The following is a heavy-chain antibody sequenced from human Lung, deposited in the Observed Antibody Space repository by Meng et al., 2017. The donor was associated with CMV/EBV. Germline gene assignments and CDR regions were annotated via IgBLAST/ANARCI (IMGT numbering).Heavy chain of an antibody. CDR3: ARGHYDSSGYLIDY. J-gene: IGHJ4*02. V-gene: IGHV6-1*01. CDR2: TYYRSKWYN. CDR1: GDSVSSNSAA. Sequence: SXTLSLXCAISGDSVSSNSAAWNWIRQSPSRGLEWLGRTYYRSKWYNDYAVSVKSRITINPDTSKNQFSLQLNSVTPEDTAVYYCARGHYDSSGYLIDYLGQGXLVTVSS. D-gene: IGHD3-22*01.